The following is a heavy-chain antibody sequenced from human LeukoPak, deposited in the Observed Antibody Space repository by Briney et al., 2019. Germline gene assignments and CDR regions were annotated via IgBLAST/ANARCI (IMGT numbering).Heavy chain of an antibody. CDR3: ARDRADTAMLHYHYYYMDV. CDR1: GYTFTGYY. Sequence: ASVKVSCKASGYTFTGYYMHWVRQAPGQGLEWMGWINPNSGGTNYAQKFQGRVTMTRDTSISTAYMELSRLRSDDTAVYYCARDRADTAMLHYHYYYMDVWGKGTTVTVSS. V-gene: IGHV1-2*02. D-gene: IGHD5-18*01. J-gene: IGHJ6*03. CDR2: INPNSGGT.